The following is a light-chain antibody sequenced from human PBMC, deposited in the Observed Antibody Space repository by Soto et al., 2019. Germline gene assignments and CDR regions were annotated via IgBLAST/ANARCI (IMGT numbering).Light chain of an antibody. Sequence: QSVLTQPASVSGSPGQSITISCTGTSTDVGGYNYVSWFQQHAGNAPKLIIYGVGNRPSGVSNRFSGSKSGNTASLTISGLQAEDEADYYCASYSNSNVLGVFGGGTKLTVL. CDR2: GVG. CDR1: STDVGGYNY. J-gene: IGLJ2*01. V-gene: IGLV2-14*01. CDR3: ASYSNSNVLGV.